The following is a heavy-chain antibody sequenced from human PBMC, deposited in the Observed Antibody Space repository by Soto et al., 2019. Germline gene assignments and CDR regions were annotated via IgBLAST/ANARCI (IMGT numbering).Heavy chain of an antibody. CDR3: ARDKGDGSGSYYGY. V-gene: IGHV1-18*01. CDR1: GYTFTSYG. D-gene: IGHD3-10*01. Sequence: QVQLVQSGAEVKKPGASVKVACKASGYTFTSYGINWVRQAPGQGLEWMGWISAYNGNTNYAQKLQGRVTMTTDTSTSTAYMELRSLRLDDTAVFYCARDKGDGSGSYYGYWGQGTLVTVSS. CDR2: ISAYNGNT. J-gene: IGHJ4*02.